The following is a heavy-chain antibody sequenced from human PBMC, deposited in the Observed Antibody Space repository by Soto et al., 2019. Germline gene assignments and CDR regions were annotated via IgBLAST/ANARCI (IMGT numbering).Heavy chain of an antibody. J-gene: IGHJ4*02. D-gene: IGHD1-7*01. V-gene: IGHV3-48*01. CDR1: GFPFLSYS. CDR2: ISSSSSTI. CDR3: AKDQLPEGFDY. Sequence: AGGAPRLSRAAPGFPFLSYSMKWVRQAPGKGLEWVSYISSSSSTIYYADSVKGRFTISRDNAKNSLYLQMNSLRAEDTAVYYCAKDQLPEGFDYWGQGTLVTVSS.